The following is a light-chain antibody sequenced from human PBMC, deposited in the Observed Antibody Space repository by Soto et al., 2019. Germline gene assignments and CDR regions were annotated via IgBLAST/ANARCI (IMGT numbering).Light chain of an antibody. J-gene: IGKJ4*01. V-gene: IGKV3-11*01. CDR3: QQRSNFLT. Sequence: DIVLTQSPATLSLSPAERATLSCRASQSVSSYLGWYQQKPGQAPRLLIYDTSNRATGIPARFSGSGSGTDFTLTISSLEPEDFAVYYCQQRSNFLTFGGGTKVEIK. CDR1: QSVSSY. CDR2: DTS.